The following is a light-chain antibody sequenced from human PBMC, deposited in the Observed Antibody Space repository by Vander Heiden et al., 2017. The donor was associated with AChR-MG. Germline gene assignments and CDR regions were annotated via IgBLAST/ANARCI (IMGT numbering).Light chain of an antibody. Sequence: SYVLTQPPSASVAPGRTATITCGGNNIGSKSVHWYQQKQGQAPVLVVYDDSDRPSGIPERISGSNAGNTATLTISRVEAGDEGDYYCQVWDSVSDPVVFGGGTKLTVL. J-gene: IGLJ2*01. V-gene: IGLV3-21*02. CDR3: QVWDSVSDPVV. CDR1: NIGSKS. CDR2: DDS.